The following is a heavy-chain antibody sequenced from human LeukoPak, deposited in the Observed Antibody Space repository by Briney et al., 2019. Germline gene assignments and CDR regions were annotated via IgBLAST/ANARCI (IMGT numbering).Heavy chain of an antibody. CDR3: ARVGRSRGSLPNSYYYMDV. CDR1: GGTFSRSA. CDR2: IILIFGTA. Sequence: GSSLKVSCKASGGTFSRSAISWVRQAPGHGLEWMGGIILIFGTANYAQKFQGRVTITTDQSTRAAYMELNSLSSDDTAVYYCARVGRSRGSLPNSYYYMDVWGKGTTVTVSS. D-gene: IGHD1-26*01. V-gene: IGHV1-69*05. J-gene: IGHJ6*03.